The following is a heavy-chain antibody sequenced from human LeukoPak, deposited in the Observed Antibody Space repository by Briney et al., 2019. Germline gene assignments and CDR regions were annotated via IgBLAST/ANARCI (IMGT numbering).Heavy chain of an antibody. J-gene: IGHJ4*02. Sequence: EASLKVSCKASGGTPSSYAISWVRQALRQGLEWMGRINPIFDTTNYAQKFQGRVTITADKSTSTAYMELSSLRSEDAAVYYCGIEGLWFGELLYYLDYWGQGTLVTVSS. V-gene: IGHV1-69*06. CDR3: GIEGLWFGELLYYLDY. D-gene: IGHD3-10*01. CDR2: INPIFDTT. CDR1: GGTPSSYA.